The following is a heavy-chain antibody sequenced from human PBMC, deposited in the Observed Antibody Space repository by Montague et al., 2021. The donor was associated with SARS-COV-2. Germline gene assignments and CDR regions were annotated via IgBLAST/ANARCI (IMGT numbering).Heavy chain of an antibody. V-gene: IGHV4-34*01. CDR3: ARGARRGNGFRPGSFDS. Sequence: SETLSLTCAVYGGSFSGYYWNWIRQPPAKGVEWLGEINYSGSTNYNPPSKSRVTMLADTNKYQHSLKLCSVIAADTAVYYCARGARRGNGFRPGSFDSWGQGTLVTVSS. J-gene: IGHJ5*01. CDR2: INYSGST. CDR1: GGSFSGYY. D-gene: IGHD2-8*01.